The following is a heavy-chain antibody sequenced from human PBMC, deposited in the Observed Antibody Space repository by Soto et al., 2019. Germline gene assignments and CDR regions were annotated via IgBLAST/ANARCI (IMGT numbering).Heavy chain of an antibody. CDR2: INHRGST. Sequence: QVQLQQWGAGLLRPSETLSLTCAVYGGSFSNHYWSWIRQPPGQGLEWIGEINHRGSTNYNPSLTSRLTMSVDTSKSQFSLRLSSVTAADTAVYYCARGRQVAPAALVRRTGDYSLDVWGQGTTVTVSS. CDR1: GGSFSNHY. D-gene: IGHD2-2*01. V-gene: IGHV4-34*01. J-gene: IGHJ6*02. CDR3: ARGRQVAPAALVRRTGDYSLDV.